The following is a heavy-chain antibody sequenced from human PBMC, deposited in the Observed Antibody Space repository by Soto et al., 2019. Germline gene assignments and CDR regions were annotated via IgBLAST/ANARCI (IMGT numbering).Heavy chain of an antibody. Sequence: GGSLRLSCVVSGFTVSSNYMSWVRQAPGKGLEWVSVIFGGGYTYYADSVKGRFTISRDNSKNTLYLQMNSLRAEDTAVYYCARVGPTIFAVGSYYFDYWGQGTLVTVSS. J-gene: IGHJ4*02. D-gene: IGHD3-3*01. V-gene: IGHV3-66*01. CDR3: ARVGPTIFAVGSYYFDY. CDR2: IFGGGYT. CDR1: GFTVSSNY.